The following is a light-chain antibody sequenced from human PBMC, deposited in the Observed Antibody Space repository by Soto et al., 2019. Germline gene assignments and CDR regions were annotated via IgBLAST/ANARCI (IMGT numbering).Light chain of an antibody. V-gene: IGKV1-27*01. Sequence: DIPMTQSPSSLSASVGDRVTITCRASQGISNYLTWYQQKPGKVPKLLIYAASTLQSGVPSRFSGSGSGTDFTLTISSLQPEDVATYYCQKYNSPLWTFGQGTKVEIK. J-gene: IGKJ1*01. CDR1: QGISNY. CDR2: AAS. CDR3: QKYNSPLWT.